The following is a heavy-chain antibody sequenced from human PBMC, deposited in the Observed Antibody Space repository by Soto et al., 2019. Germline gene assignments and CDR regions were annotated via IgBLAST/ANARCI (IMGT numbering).Heavy chain of an antibody. CDR3: AQSRWGGDCLQYYASHYYYGVDV. D-gene: IGHD2-21*02. V-gene: IGHV2-5*02. J-gene: IGHJ6*02. Sequence: QITLKESGPTLVKPTQTLTLTCTFSGFSLRTSGVGVGWIRHPPGKALEWLALIYWDNDKRYSPSLKSRLTITKDTSENQVILTMTNMDPVDTGKYYCAQSRWGGDCLQYYASHYYYGVDVWGQGTTVTVSS. CDR1: GFSLRTSGVG. CDR2: IYWDNDK.